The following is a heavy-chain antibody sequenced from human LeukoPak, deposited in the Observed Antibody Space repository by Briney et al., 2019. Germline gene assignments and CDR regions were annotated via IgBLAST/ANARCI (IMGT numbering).Heavy chain of an antibody. J-gene: IGHJ6*03. CDR1: GFTFSSYA. Sequence: PGRSLRLSCAASGFTFSSYAMHWVRQAPGKGLEWVSVISYDGSNKYYADSVKGRFTISRDNSKNTLYLQMNSLRAEDTAVYYCARQYCSSTSCYNPYYYYYMDVWGKGTTVTVSS. CDR2: ISYDGSNK. V-gene: IGHV3-30-3*01. D-gene: IGHD2-2*02. CDR3: ARQYCSSTSCYNPYYYYYMDV.